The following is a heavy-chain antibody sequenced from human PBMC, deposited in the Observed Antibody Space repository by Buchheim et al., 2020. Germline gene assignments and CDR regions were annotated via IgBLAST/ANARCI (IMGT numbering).Heavy chain of an antibody. Sequence: EVQLVDSGGGLVQPGESLRLSCAASGFSFSGYAMSWVRQAPGKGLEWVSSISGSGATTFNADSVKGRFTISRDNSKNMLYLQMNSLRAEDTAVYFCAKGSRGYTNYYFDYWGQGTLVTVSS. V-gene: IGHV3-23*04. D-gene: IGHD4-11*01. J-gene: IGHJ4*02. CDR1: GFSFSGYA. CDR2: ISGSGATT. CDR3: AKGSRGYTNYYFDY.